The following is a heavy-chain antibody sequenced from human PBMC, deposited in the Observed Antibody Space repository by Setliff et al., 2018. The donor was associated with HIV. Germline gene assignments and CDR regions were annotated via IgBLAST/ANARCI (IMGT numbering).Heavy chain of an antibody. J-gene: IGHJ5*02. D-gene: IGHD6-13*01. CDR3: SREGGTGRSSWYGAYWYDP. CDR1: GGSFSGYY. CDR2: INHSGKT. V-gene: IGHV4-34*01. Sequence: SETLSLTCAVYGGSFSGYYWTWIRQPPGKGLEWIGDINHSGKTNYNRSLKSRVTISLDTSKNQFSLRLTSVTAADTAVYYCSREGGTGRSSWYGAYWYDPWGRGTLVTVSS.